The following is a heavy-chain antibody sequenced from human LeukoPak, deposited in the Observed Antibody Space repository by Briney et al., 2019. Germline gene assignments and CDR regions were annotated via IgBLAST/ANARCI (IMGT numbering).Heavy chain of an antibody. CDR1: GFTFRNYA. D-gene: IGHD2-21*02. CDR3: ARDAGDSGGYYFDS. CDR2: ISYDGSNK. V-gene: IGHV3-30*04. Sequence: PGESLRLSCAASGFTFRNYAMHWVRQAPGKGLEWVAVISYDGSNKLYADSVKGRFTISRDNSKNSLYLQMSSLRAEDTAVYYCARDAGDSGGYYFDSWGQGTLVTVSS. J-gene: IGHJ4*02.